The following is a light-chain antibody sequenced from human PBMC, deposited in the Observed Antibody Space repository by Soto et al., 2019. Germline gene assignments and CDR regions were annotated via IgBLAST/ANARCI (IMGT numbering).Light chain of an antibody. CDR3: QSYDSSLSVWM. V-gene: IGLV1-40*01. J-gene: IGLJ3*02. CDR1: DSNIGAGSD. CDR2: ENS. Sequence: QSVLTQPPSVPGAPGQRVTISCAGSDSNIGAGSDVHWYQHLPGTAPKLLIYENSNRPSGVPDRFSGSKSGTSGSLDITGLQAEDEADYYCQSYDSSLSVWMFGGGTKVTVL.